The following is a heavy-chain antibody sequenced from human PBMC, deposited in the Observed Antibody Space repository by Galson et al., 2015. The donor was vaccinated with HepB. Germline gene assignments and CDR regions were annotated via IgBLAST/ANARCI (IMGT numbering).Heavy chain of an antibody. D-gene: IGHD1-14*01. CDR2: ISYDGSNK. CDR1: GFTFSSYA. V-gene: IGHV3-30-3*01. CDR3: ARDPTGKYAFDI. Sequence: PLRLSCAASGFTFSSYAMHWVRQAPGKGLEWVAVISYDGSNKYYADSVKGRFTISRDNSKNTLYLQMNSLRAEDTAVYYCARDPTGKYAFDIWGQGTMVTVSS. J-gene: IGHJ3*02.